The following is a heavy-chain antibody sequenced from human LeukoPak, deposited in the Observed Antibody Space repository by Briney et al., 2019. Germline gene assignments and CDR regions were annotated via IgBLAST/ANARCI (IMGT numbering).Heavy chain of an antibody. J-gene: IGHJ6*03. V-gene: IGHV1-18*01. CDR3: ARASSSSPRYYYYYMDV. D-gene: IGHD6-6*01. Sequence: ASVKVSCKASGYTFTSYGISWVRQAPGQGLEWMGWISAYNGNTNYAQKLQGRVTMTADTSTSTAYMELRSLRSDDTAVYYCARASSSSPRYYYYYMDVWGKGTTVTVSS. CDR1: GYTFTSYG. CDR2: ISAYNGNT.